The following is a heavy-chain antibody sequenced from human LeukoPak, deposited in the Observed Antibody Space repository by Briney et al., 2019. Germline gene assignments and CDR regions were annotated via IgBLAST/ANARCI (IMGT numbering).Heavy chain of an antibody. D-gene: IGHD1-7*01. J-gene: IGHJ5*02. CDR1: GFIFDDYG. CDR3: ARDRKLELRTIWLDP. V-gene: IGHV3-20*04. Sequence: PGGSLRLSCAASGFIFDDYGMSWVRHGPGKGLEWVSGISWNGDRISYAGSVKGRFTISRDNAKNSLFLRMNSLRAEDTALYYCARDRKLELRTIWLDPWGQGTLVTVSS. CDR2: ISWNGDRI.